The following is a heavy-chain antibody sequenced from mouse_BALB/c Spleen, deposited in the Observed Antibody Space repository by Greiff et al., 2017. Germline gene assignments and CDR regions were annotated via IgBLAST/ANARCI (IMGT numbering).Heavy chain of an antibody. CDR3: TRKPHYYGYYAMDY. Sequence: QVQLKESGAELVRPGASVTLSCKASGYTFTDYEMHWVKKTPVHGLEWIGAIDPETGGTAYNQKFKGKATLTADKSSSTAYMELRSLTSDDSAVYYCTRKPHYYGYYAMDYWGQGTSVTVSS. CDR1: GYTFTDYE. J-gene: IGHJ4*01. D-gene: IGHD1-2*01. V-gene: IGHV1-15*01. CDR2: IDPETGGT.